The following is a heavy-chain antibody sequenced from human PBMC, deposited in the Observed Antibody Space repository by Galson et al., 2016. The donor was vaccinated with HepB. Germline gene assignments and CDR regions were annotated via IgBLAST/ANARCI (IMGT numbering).Heavy chain of an antibody. CDR2: INPVNDNT. D-gene: IGHD1-14*01. J-gene: IGHJ3*02. CDR3: AAEVVYDAFDM. CDR1: GYTFINYG. Sequence: SVKVSCKASGYTFINYGMHWVRQAPGQRLEWMGWINPVNDNTKYSQKFQGRVTITRDTSASTAYMELSSLRSEDTAVYYCAAEVVYDAFDMWGQGTMVTVSS. V-gene: IGHV1-3*01.